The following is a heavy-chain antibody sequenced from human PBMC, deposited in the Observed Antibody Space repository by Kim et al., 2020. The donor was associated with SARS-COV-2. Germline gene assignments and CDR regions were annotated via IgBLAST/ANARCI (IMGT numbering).Heavy chain of an antibody. Sequence: SETLSLTCPVSGGSISRYYWSWIRQPPGKGLEWIGYIYYSGSTNYNPSLKSRVTKSVDTSKNQFSLKLSSVTAADTAVYYCARRYYDSSGYYLPGAFDIWGQGTMVTVSS. V-gene: IGHV4-59*08. CDR3: ARRYYDSSGYYLPGAFDI. D-gene: IGHD3-22*01. J-gene: IGHJ3*02. CDR1: GGSISRYY. CDR2: IYYSGST.